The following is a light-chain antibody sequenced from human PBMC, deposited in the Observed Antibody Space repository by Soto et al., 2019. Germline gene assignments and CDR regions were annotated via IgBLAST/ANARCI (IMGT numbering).Light chain of an antibody. CDR2: EIN. CDR1: SSDIGTYNF. CDR3: SSYTTTSTLI. V-gene: IGLV2-14*01. J-gene: IGLJ2*01. Sequence: QSALTQPASVSGSPGQSITISCTGTSSDIGTYNFVSWYQQHPRKAPKLLIHEINNRPSGVSIRFSGSKSGNTASLTISALQAEDEADYYCSSYTTTSTLIFGGGTKLAVL.